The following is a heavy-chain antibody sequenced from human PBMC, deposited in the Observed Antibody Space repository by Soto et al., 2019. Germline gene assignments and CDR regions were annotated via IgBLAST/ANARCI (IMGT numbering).Heavy chain of an antibody. Sequence: XESLKISCEASGYTFSNYWIGWVRQMPGKGLELMGIIYPIESDARYSPSFQGQVIISADKSINTAYLQWSSLRASDTAIYYCVRHGRSGGSSYSGWFDHWGQGTLVTVSS. CDR3: VRHGRSGGSSYSGWFDH. CDR1: GYTFSNYW. J-gene: IGHJ5*02. CDR2: IYPIESDA. D-gene: IGHD2-15*01. V-gene: IGHV5-51*01.